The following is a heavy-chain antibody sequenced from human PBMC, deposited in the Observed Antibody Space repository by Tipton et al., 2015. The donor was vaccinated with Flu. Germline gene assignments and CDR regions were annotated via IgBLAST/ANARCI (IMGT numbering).Heavy chain of an antibody. CDR3: ATGKTATDY. V-gene: IGHV4-39*01. J-gene: IGHJ4*02. Sequence: TLSLTCTVSGGSISSSSYYWGWLRQPPGKGLEWLGSIYYSGSTYYNPSLKSRVTISVYTSKNQFSPKLSAVTAADTSVYYWATGKTATDYWGQGTLVTVSS. CDR2: IYYSGST. D-gene: IGHD1-14*01. CDR1: GGSISSSSYY.